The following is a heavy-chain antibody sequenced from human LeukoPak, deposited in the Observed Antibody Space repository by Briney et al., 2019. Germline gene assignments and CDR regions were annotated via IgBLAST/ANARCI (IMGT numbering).Heavy chain of an antibody. CDR3: ARGSSSSPNWFDP. D-gene: IGHD6-6*01. CDR2: IKVDGSEK. Sequence: PGGSLRLSCAASGFTFSSHWMSWVRQAPGKGLEWVANIKVDGSEKYYVDSVKGRFTISRDNAKNSLYMQMNSLRAEDTAVYYCARGSSSSPNWFDPWGQGTLVTVSS. CDR1: GFTFSSHW. V-gene: IGHV3-7*01. J-gene: IGHJ5*02.